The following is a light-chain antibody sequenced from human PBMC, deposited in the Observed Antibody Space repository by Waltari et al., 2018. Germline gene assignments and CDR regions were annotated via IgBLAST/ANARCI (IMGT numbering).Light chain of an antibody. J-gene: IGLJ2*01. CDR3: SSYAGSNNVI. Sequence: QSALTQPPSASGSRGQSVTIPCTGTSSAVGSYNSVSWYQQHPGKAPKLMIYEVTTRPSGVPDRFSGSKSGNTASLTVSGLQAEDEADYYCSSYAGSNNVIFGGGTRLTVL. V-gene: IGLV2-8*01. CDR2: EVT. CDR1: SSAVGSYNS.